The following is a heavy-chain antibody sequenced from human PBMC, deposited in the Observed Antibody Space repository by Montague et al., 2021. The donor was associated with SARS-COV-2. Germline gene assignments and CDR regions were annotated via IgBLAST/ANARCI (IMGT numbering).Heavy chain of an antibody. Sequence: TLSLTCTVSGDSITSGGYFWNWVRQHPVKGLEYIGAISYSGSTYYKPSFTSRVSISMDTSKNAFSLSLHSVTAADTAVYFCAASGRRGYSNPFHHCGRGSLVTVSS. J-gene: IGHJ4*02. CDR3: AASGRRGYSNPFHH. D-gene: IGHD4-11*01. CDR2: ISYSGST. V-gene: IGHV4-31*03. CDR1: GDSITSGGYF.